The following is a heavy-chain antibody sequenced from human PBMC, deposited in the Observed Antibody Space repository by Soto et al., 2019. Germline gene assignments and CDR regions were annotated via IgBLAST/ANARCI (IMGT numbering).Heavy chain of an antibody. J-gene: IGHJ4*02. CDR3: ARDRSTSDY. CDR2: INPNNGDI. V-gene: IGHV1-18*01. CDR1: GYTFRSSG. Sequence: QVQLVQSEAEVKKPGASVKVSCKTAGYTFRSSGISWVRQAPGQGLEWMGWINPNNGDIDYAQKFQGRVTMTTDISTSTAYMELMSLTSDDTAMYYCARDRSTSDYWGQGTLVTVSS.